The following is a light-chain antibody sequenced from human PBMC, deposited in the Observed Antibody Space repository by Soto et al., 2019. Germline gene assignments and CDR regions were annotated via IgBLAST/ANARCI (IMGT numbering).Light chain of an antibody. CDR2: DAS. CDR1: QSVSSY. CDR3: QQRSNWPRT. Sequence: EIVLTQSPATLSLSPGERATLSCRASQSVSSYLAWYQQKPGHAPRLLIYDASNRATGIPARFSGSGSGRDFTLTISSLEPEDFAVYYCQQRSNWPRTFGQGTKVEIK. V-gene: IGKV3-11*02. J-gene: IGKJ1*01.